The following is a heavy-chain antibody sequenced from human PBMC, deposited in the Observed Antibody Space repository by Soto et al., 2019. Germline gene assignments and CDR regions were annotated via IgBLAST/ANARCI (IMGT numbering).Heavy chain of an antibody. J-gene: IGHJ6*03. V-gene: IGHV3-11*01. CDR3: ARDGGEYCSSTSCSMYYYYYMDV. D-gene: IGHD2-2*01. Sequence: GGSLRLSCAASGFTFSDYYMSWIRQAPGKGLEWVSYISSSGSTIYYADSVKGRFTISRDNAKNSLYLQMNSLRAEDTAVYYCARDGGEYCSSTSCSMYYYYYMDVWGKGTTVTVSS. CDR2: ISSSGSTI. CDR1: GFTFSDYY.